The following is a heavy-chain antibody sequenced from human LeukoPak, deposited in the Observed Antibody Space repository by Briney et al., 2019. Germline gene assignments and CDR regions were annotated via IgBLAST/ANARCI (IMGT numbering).Heavy chain of an antibody. CDR2: ISSSSSYI. CDR3: ARGGSKWLATDDAFDI. Sequence: TPGGSLRLSCAASGFTFSSYSMNWVRQAPGKGLEWVSSISSSSSYIYYADSVKGRFTISRDNAKNSLYLQMNSLRAEDTAVYYCARGGSKWLATDDAFDIWGQGTMVTVSS. CDR1: GFTFSSYS. V-gene: IGHV3-21*01. D-gene: IGHD6-19*01. J-gene: IGHJ3*02.